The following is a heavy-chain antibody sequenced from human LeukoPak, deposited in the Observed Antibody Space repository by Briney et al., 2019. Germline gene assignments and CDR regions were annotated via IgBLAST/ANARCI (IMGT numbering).Heavy chain of an antibody. CDR1: GFTFNDYA. J-gene: IGHJ4*02. CDR3: AKDIATGNRLYYFDY. Sequence: GGSLRLSCVAPGFTFNDYAMNWVGQAQGKGLGWVSGISWNSGSIGYADPVKGRFTISRDNAKNSLYLQMNSLRAEDTALYYCAKDIATGNRLYYFDYWGQGTLVTVSS. V-gene: IGHV3-9*01. CDR2: ISWNSGSI. D-gene: IGHD1-14*01.